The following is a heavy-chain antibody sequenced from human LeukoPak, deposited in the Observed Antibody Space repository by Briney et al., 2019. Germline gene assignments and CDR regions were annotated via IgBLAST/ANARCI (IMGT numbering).Heavy chain of an antibody. CDR2: IYYSEST. CDR1: DDSISRYY. V-gene: IGHV4-59*01. D-gene: IGHD3-10*01. CDR3: ARGVSGSYYAFDY. Sequence: SETLSLTSTVSDDSISRYYWSWIREPPGKGLGWIGYIYYSESTNYNPSLKSRVTISVDTSKNQFSLKLSSVSAADTAVYYCARGVSGSYYAFDYWGQGTLVTVSS. J-gene: IGHJ4*02.